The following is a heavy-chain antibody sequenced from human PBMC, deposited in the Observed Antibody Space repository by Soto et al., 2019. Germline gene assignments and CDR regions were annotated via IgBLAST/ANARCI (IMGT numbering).Heavy chain of an antibody. J-gene: IGHJ6*02. D-gene: IGHD1-7*01. V-gene: IGHV4-30-4*01. CDR3: ARVLTEKTGTTPRDYYYYYYGMDV. Sequence: SETLSLTCTVSGGSISSGDYYWSWIRQPPGKGLEWIGYIYYSGSTYYNPSLKSRVTISVDTSKNQFSLKLSSVTAADTAVYYCARVLTEKTGTTPRDYYYYYYGMDVWGQGTTVTVSS. CDR2: IYYSGST. CDR1: GGSISSGDYY.